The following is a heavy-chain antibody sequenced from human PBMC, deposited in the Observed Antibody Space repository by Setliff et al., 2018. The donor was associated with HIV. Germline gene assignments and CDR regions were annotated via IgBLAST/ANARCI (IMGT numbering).Heavy chain of an antibody. CDR1: GFSFRDYG. Sequence: GESLKISCAASGFSFRDYGMNWVRQAPGKGLKWVAIISYDGSNEYYADSVKGRFTISRDNSKNTLYLQMNSLRSEDTAVYYCARGTGYYDSSFDYWGQGTLVTVSS. CDR2: ISYDGSNE. D-gene: IGHD3-22*01. CDR3: ARGTGYYDSSFDY. J-gene: IGHJ4*02. V-gene: IGHV3-30*03.